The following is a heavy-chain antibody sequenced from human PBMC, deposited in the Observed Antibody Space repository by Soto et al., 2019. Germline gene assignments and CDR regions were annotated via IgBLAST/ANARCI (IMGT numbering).Heavy chain of an antibody. CDR3: ANLPQGMY. V-gene: IGHV3-53*01. J-gene: IGHJ4*02. CDR1: GFIVSSNY. Sequence: GGGLIQPGGSLRLSCAASGFIVSSNYMTWVRQAPGKGLEWVSVIYSDGRTYYADSVKGRFTISRDKSKNTLYLQMNSLRAEDTAVYYCANLPQGMYWGQGTLVTVSS. CDR2: IYSDGRT.